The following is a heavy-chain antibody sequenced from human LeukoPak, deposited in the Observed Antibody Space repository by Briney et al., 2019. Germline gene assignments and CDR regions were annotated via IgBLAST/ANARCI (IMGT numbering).Heavy chain of an antibody. CDR1: GGSISSYY. Sequence: SETLSLTCTVSGGSISSYYWSWIRQPPGQGLEWIGYIYYSGSTNYNPSLKSRVTISVDTSKNQFSLKLSSVTAADTAVYYCARHRAEMATITDDAFDMWGQGTMVTVSS. CDR3: ARHRAEMATITDDAFDM. J-gene: IGHJ3*02. CDR2: IYYSGST. D-gene: IGHD5-24*01. V-gene: IGHV4-59*01.